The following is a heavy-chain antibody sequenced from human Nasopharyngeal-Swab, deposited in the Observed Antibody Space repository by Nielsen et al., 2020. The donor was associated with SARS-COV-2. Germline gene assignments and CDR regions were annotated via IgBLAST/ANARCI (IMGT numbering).Heavy chain of an antibody. D-gene: IGHD3-22*01. J-gene: IGHJ3*02. CDR3: AKDWGLTMIVVAYDAFDI. CDR1: GFSVSYKY. CDR2: IYSRGET. V-gene: IGHV3-66*03. Sequence: GESLKISCEVSGFSVSYKYMSWVRQAPGKGLEWVAVIYSRGETHYTDSVRGRFTISRDNSKNTLYLQMNSLRADDTAVYYCAKDWGLTMIVVAYDAFDIWGHGTLVTVSS.